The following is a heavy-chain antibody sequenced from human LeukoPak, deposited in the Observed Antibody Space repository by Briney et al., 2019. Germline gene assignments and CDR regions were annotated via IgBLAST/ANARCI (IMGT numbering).Heavy chain of an antibody. CDR1: GFTFSSYE. CDR2: ISSSGSTI. J-gene: IGHJ3*02. Sequence: GGSLRLSCAASGFTFSSYEKNWVRQAPGKGLEWVSYISSSGSTIYYADSVKGRFTISRDNAKNSLYLQMNSLRAEDTAVYYCARERGYAAFDIWGQGTMVTVSS. D-gene: IGHD5-12*01. V-gene: IGHV3-48*03. CDR3: ARERGYAAFDI.